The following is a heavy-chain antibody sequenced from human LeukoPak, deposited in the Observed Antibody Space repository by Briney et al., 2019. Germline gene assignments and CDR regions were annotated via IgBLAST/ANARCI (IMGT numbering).Heavy chain of an antibody. CDR1: GGSINNYY. CDR2: IYYRGST. Sequence: SETLSLTCTVSGGSINNYYWSWIRQPPGKGLEWIGYIYYRGSTNYNPSLKSRVTFSVDTSKNQFSLKLNSVTAADTAVYYCTRRGDYGDLRYFDYWGQGTLVTVSS. D-gene: IGHD4-17*01. V-gene: IGHV4-59*01. CDR3: TRRGDYGDLRYFDY. J-gene: IGHJ4*02.